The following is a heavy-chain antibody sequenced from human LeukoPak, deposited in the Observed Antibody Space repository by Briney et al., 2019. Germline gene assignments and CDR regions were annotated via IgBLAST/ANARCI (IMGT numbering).Heavy chain of an antibody. Sequence: PGGSLRLSCAASGFTFSSYWMSWVRQAPGKGLEWVANIKQDGSEKYYVDSVKGRFTISRDNAKNSLYLQMNSLRAEDTAVYYCARGLDDYGDYALDYYGMDVWGQGTTVTVSS. V-gene: IGHV3-7*01. CDR2: IKQDGSEK. J-gene: IGHJ6*02. CDR3: ARGLDDYGDYALDYYGMDV. CDR1: GFTFSSYW. D-gene: IGHD4-17*01.